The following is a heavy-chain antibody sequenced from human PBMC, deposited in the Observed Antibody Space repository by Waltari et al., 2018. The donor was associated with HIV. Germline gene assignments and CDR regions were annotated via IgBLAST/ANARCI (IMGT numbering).Heavy chain of an antibody. J-gene: IGHJ6*02. CDR1: GFTFSNAW. CDR3: TTDEEWVLRYFDWLPYSDYGMDV. D-gene: IGHD3-9*01. V-gene: IGHV3-15*01. Sequence: EVQMVESVGGLVKPGGSLRLSCAASGFTFSNAWMSWVRQAPGRGLAWVGGIKSKTDGGTTDYAAPVKGRFTISRDDSKNTLYLQMNSLKTEDTAVYYCTTDEEWVLRYFDWLPYSDYGMDVWGQGTTVTVSS. CDR2: IKSKTDGGTT.